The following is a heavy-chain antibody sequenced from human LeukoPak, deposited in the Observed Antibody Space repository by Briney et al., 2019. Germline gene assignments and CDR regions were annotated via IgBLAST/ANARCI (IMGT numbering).Heavy chain of an antibody. CDR2: FDPEDGET. D-gene: IGHD2-15*01. Sequence: ASVKVSCKVSGYTLTELSMHWVRQAPGKGLEWMGGFDPEDGETTYAQKFQGRVTMTEDTSTDTAYMELSSLRSEDTAVYYCPTVSLGHCSGGSCYAWFDPWGQGTLVTVSS. V-gene: IGHV1-24*01. CDR3: PTVSLGHCSGGSCYAWFDP. J-gene: IGHJ5*02. CDR1: GYTLTELS.